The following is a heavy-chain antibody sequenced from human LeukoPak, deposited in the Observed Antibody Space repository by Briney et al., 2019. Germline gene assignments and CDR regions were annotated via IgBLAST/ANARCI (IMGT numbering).Heavy chain of an antibody. CDR1: GFTFSSYA. D-gene: IGHD6-13*01. Sequence: GGSLRLSCSASGFTFSSYAMHWVRQAPGKGVEYVSAISSNGGSTYYADSVKGRFTISRDNSKNTLYLQMSSLRAEDTAVYYCVGYSSSPLDYWGQGTLVTVSS. J-gene: IGHJ4*02. V-gene: IGHV3-64D*06. CDR3: VGYSSSPLDY. CDR2: ISSNGGST.